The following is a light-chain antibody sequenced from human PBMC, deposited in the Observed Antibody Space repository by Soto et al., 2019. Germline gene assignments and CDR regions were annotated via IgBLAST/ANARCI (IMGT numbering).Light chain of an antibody. Sequence: DIVMTQSPDSLAVSLGERASINCKSSQTLLDSSNNKASLSWYQQQPGPPPKLLIYWTSTREFGVPDRFSGSGSGTDFTLTISSLQAEDVAVYYCQQYFNSPRTFGHGTKVEIK. J-gene: IGKJ1*01. CDR2: WTS. V-gene: IGKV4-1*01. CDR1: QTLLDSSNNKAS. CDR3: QQYFNSPRT.